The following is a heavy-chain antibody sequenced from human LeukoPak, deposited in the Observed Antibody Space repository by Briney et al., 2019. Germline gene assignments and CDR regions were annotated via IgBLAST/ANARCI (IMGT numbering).Heavy chain of an antibody. Sequence: SETLSLTCTVSGGSVSSGSYYWSWIRQPPGKGLEWIGYIYYSGSTNYNPSLKSRATISLDTSKNHFSLKLSSVTAADTAVYYCARDISYCTSTSCSNWFDPWGQGTLVTVSS. V-gene: IGHV4-61*03. J-gene: IGHJ5*02. D-gene: IGHD2-2*01. CDR3: ARDISYCTSTSCSNWFDP. CDR1: GGSVSSGSYY. CDR2: IYYSGST.